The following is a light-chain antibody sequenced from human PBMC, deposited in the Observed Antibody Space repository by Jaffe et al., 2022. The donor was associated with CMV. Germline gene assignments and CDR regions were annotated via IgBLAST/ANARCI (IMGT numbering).Light chain of an antibody. CDR1: QGIRKD. V-gene: IGKV1-6*01. J-gene: IGKJ3*01. Sequence: AIQMTQSPSSLSASVGDRVTITCRASQGIRKDLAWYQQKAGKAPKLLLYGASNLQSGVPSRFSGSGSGTDFTLTISSLQPEDFATYYCLHDYDYPRTFGPGTKVDIK. CDR3: LHDYDYPRT. CDR2: GAS.